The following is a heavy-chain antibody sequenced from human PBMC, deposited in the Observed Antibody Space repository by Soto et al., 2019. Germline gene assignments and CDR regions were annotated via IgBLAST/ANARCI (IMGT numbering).Heavy chain of an antibody. Sequence: GGSLRLSCAAFGFTFSSYAMRWVRQEPGKGMEWVSGISGRGGSTFYADSVKGRFTISRDNSKNTMFLQMTSLRAEDTALYYCASLSSTWQLVFDFWVQGTLVTSPQ. V-gene: IGHV3-23*01. D-gene: IGHD6-13*01. J-gene: IGHJ4*02. CDR2: ISGRGGST. CDR3: ASLSSTWQLVFDF. CDR1: GFTFSSYA.